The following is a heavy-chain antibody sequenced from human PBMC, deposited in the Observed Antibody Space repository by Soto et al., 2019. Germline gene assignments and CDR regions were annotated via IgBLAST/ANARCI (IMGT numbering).Heavy chain of an antibody. CDR2: ISGSGGST. D-gene: IGHD6-13*01. J-gene: IGHJ6*02. CDR3: AKGRSSSSWPTYYYYGMDV. Sequence: GGSLRLSCAASGFTFSSYAMSWVRQAPGKGLEWVSAISGSGGSTYYADSVKGRLTISRDNSKNTLYLQMNSLRAEDTAVYYCAKGRSSSSWPTYYYYGMDVWGQGTTVTVSS. V-gene: IGHV3-23*01. CDR1: GFTFSSYA.